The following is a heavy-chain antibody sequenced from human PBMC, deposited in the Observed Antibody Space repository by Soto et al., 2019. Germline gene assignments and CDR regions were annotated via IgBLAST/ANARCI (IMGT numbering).Heavy chain of an antibody. V-gene: IGHV1-69*06. Sequence: QVQLVQSGAEVKKPGSSVKVSCKASGGTFSSYAISWVRQAPGQGLEWMGGIIPIFGTANYAQKFQGRVTIAADKSTSTAYMELSSLRSEDTAVYYCARDRSDRVPQLEYNWFDPWGQGTLVTVSS. D-gene: IGHD6-13*01. CDR1: GGTFSSYA. J-gene: IGHJ5*02. CDR3: ARDRSDRVPQLEYNWFDP. CDR2: IIPIFGTA.